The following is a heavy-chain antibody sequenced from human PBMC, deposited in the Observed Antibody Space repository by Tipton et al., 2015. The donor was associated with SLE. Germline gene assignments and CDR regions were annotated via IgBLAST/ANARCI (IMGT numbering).Heavy chain of an antibody. J-gene: IGHJ2*01. D-gene: IGHD4-17*01. Sequence: GPLRLSCAASGFTFSSYSMNWVRQAPGKGLEWVSVIYTGGDTYYADSVKGRLTISRDSSKNTVYLQMNSLRPEDTAVYYCARRAVTNDWYFDLWGRGTLVTVSS. CDR2: IYTGGDT. CDR1: GFTFSSYS. V-gene: IGHV3-23*03. CDR3: ARRAVTNDWYFDL.